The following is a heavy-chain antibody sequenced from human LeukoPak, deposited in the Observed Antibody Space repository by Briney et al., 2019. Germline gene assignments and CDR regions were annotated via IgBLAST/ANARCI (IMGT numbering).Heavy chain of an antibody. Sequence: PGGSLRLSCAPSGLTFSRYSMNWVRRARGRGLEWASSISSTSSYRYYEDSVKGRFTISRDNAKNSLHLQMNSRRAEDMAVYYCMSYAGRSDYYCGEGALVTVSS. CDR2: ISSTSSYR. J-gene: IGHJ4*02. V-gene: IGHV3-21*01. CDR1: GLTFSRYS. CDR3: MSYAGRSDYY. D-gene: IGHD2-21*01.